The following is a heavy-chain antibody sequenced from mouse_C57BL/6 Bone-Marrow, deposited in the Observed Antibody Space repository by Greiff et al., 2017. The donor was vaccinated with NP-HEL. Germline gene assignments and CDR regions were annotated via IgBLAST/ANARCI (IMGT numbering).Heavy chain of an antibody. Sequence: QVQLQQSGAELARPGASVKLSCKASGYTFTSYGISWVKQRPGQGLAWIGEIYPRSGNTYYNEKFKGKATLTADKSSSTAYMELRSLTSEDSAVYFCARGGNYLDYWGQGTTLTVSS. V-gene: IGHV1-81*01. CDR2: IYPRSGNT. CDR3: ARGGNYLDY. CDR1: GYTFTSYG. D-gene: IGHD1-1*01. J-gene: IGHJ2*01.